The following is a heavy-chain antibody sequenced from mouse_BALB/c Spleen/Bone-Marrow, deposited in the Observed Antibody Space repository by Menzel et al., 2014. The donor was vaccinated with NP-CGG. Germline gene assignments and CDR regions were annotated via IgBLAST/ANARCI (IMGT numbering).Heavy chain of an antibody. CDR2: ISTYSGNT. Sequence: VQLQESGPELVRPGVSGKISCKGSGYTFTDYAMHWVKQSHAKSLEWIGVISTYSGNTNYNQKFKGKATMTVDKSSSTAYMELARLTSEDSAIYYCASPIYYGNYEGFAYWGQGTLVTVSA. D-gene: IGHD2-1*01. CDR3: ASPIYYGNYEGFAY. CDR1: GYTFTDYA. V-gene: IGHV1-67*01. J-gene: IGHJ3*01.